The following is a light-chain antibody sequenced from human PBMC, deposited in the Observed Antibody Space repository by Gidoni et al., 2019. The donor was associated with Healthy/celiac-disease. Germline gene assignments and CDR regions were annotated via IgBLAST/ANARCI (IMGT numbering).Light chain of an antibody. CDR3: QQYNSYSYT. Sequence: DFQMTQSPSTLSASVGDRVTITCRASQSISSRLAWYQQKPGKAPKLLIYDASSLESGVPSRFSGSGSGTEFTLTISSLQPDDFATYYCQQYNSYSYTFGQGTKLEIK. V-gene: IGKV1-5*01. CDR2: DAS. CDR1: QSISSR. J-gene: IGKJ2*01.